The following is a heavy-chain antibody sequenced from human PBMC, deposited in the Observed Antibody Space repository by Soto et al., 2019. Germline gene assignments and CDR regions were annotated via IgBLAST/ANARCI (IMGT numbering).Heavy chain of an antibody. D-gene: IGHD2-15*01. V-gene: IGHV3-72*01. CDR1: GFTFSDHY. CDR2: SRNKAHSYTT. CDR3: GRGASGGSSANFYCLDV. Sequence: EVQLVESGGGLVQPGGSLRLSCAASGFTFSDHYMDWVRQTPGKGLEWVGRSRNKAHSYTTKYAASVQGRFTVSRDASKNSFYLEMDRLRTEDTAVYYCGRGASGGSSANFYCLDVWGQGTTVIVSS. J-gene: IGHJ6*02.